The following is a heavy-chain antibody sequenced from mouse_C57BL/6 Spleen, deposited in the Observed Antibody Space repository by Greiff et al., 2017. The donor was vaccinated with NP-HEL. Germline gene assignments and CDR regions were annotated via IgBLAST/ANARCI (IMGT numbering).Heavy chain of an antibody. CDR1: GYTFTSYW. V-gene: IGHV1-50*01. CDR2: IDPSDSYT. D-gene: IGHD2-3*01. Sequence: QVQLQQPGAELVKPGASVKLSCKASGYTFTSYWMQWVKQRPGQGLEWIGAIDPSDSYTNYNQQIKGKATLTVAQSYSTAYMQLSSLTSEDSAVYYCARGEAIPLGGYYSWFAYWGQGTLVTVSA. J-gene: IGHJ3*01. CDR3: ARGEAIPLGGYYSWFAY.